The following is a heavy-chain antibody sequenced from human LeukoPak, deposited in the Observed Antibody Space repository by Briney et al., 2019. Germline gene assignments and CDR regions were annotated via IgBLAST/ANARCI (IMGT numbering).Heavy chain of an antibody. CDR2: IWYDGSNK. D-gene: IGHD2-21*02. CDR1: GFDFSSYG. J-gene: IGHJ4*02. Sequence: GRSLTLSCAASGFDFSSYGMHWVRQAPGKGLEWVAVIWYDGSNKYYADSVKGRFTISRDNSKNTLHLQMNSLRAEDTAVYYCARDGDGLDYWGQGTLVTVSS. CDR3: ARDGDGLDY. V-gene: IGHV3-33*08.